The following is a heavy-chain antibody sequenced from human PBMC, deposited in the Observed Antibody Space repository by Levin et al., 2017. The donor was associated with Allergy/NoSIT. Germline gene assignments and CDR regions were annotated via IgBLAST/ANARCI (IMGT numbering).Heavy chain of an antibody. CDR1: GFTFSSYG. V-gene: IGHV3-30*18. D-gene: IGHD4-17*01. CDR3: AKDNYGDLPDAFDI. Sequence: PGGSLRLSCAASGFTFSSYGMHWVRQAPGKGLEWVAVISYDGSNKYYADSVKGRFTISRDNSKNTLYLQMNSLRAEDTAVYYCAKDNYGDLPDAFDIWGQGTMVTVSS. CDR2: ISYDGSNK. J-gene: IGHJ3*02.